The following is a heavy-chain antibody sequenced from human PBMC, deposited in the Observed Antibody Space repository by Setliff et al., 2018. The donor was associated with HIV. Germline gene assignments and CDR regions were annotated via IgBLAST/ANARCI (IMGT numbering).Heavy chain of an antibody. Sequence: GASVKVSCKTSGGTFSSYGISWVRQAPGQGLEWMGGIIPMFGTGFYAQKFQGRVTITTDESTSTAYMELSSLRSEDTAVYYCARGGIAARRWDNWFDPWGQGTLVTAPQ. J-gene: IGHJ5*02. CDR3: ARGGIAARRWDNWFDP. CDR2: IIPMFGTG. CDR1: GGTFSSYG. D-gene: IGHD6-6*01. V-gene: IGHV1-69*05.